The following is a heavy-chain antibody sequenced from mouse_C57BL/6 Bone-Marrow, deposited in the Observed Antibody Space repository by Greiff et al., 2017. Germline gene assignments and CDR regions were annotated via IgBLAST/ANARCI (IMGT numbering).Heavy chain of an antibody. CDR2: IHPNSGST. CDR3: ARKGIYYYVLFDY. J-gene: IGHJ2*02. Sequence: VQLQQPGAELVKPGASVKLSCKASGYTFTSYWMHWVKQRPGQGLEWIGMIHPNSGSTNYNEKFKSKATLTVDKSSSTAYMQLSSLTSEDSAVYYWARKGIYYYVLFDYWGQGTSLTVSS. CDR1: GYTFTSYW. V-gene: IGHV1-64*01. D-gene: IGHD1-1*01.